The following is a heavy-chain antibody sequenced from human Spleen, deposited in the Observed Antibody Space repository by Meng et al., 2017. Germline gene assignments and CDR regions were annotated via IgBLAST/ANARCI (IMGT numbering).Heavy chain of an antibody. CDR2: MNPNSGNT. CDR1: GYTFTSYD. CDR3: AKAFVSGPQYDILTGYAEYYYYYGRDV. J-gene: IGHJ6*02. V-gene: IGHV1-8*03. D-gene: IGHD3-9*01. Sequence: ASVKVSCKASGYTFTSYDINWVRQATGQGLEWMGWMNPNSGNTGYAQKFQGRVTITRNTSISTAYMELSSLRSEDTAVYYCAKAFVSGPQYDILTGYAEYYYYYGRDVWGLGNMVTVSS.